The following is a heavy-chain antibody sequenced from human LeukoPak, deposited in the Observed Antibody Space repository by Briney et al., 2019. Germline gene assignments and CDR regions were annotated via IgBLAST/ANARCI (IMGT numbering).Heavy chain of an antibody. CDR2: IKQDGSEK. D-gene: IGHD3-10*01. Sequence: QSGGSLRLSCVGSGFTFSDYWMSWVRQAPGKGLEWVANIKQDGSEKDYVDALKGRFSISRDNAKNSLFLQMDSLRAEDTAVYYCAKEGAYPIITYDSWGQGALVTVSS. J-gene: IGHJ5*01. CDR1: GFTFSDYW. CDR3: AKEGAYPIITYDS. V-gene: IGHV3-7*01.